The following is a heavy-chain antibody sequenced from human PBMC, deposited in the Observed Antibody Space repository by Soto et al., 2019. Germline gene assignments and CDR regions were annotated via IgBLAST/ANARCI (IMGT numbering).Heavy chain of an antibody. J-gene: IGHJ3*02. Sequence: ASVKVSFKSSVYTFTSYYMHGVRQAPGQGLEWMGIINPSRGSTSYAQKFQGRVTMTRDTSTSTVYMEMGCLRSEDTAVYYCASFSPADYGDSPDAFDIWGQGTMVTVSS. CDR1: VYTFTSYY. V-gene: IGHV1-46*03. D-gene: IGHD4-17*01. CDR2: INPSRGST. CDR3: ASFSPADYGDSPDAFDI.